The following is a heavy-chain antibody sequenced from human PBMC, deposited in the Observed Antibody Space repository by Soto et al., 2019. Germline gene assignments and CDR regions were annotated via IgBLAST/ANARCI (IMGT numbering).Heavy chain of an antibody. Sequence: SETLSLTCAVSGGSISSGHYPWTWIRQPPGKGLEWIGYIYPGGNTYYSPSLKSRVTIALDTSKSLVSLRLNSVTAADTAVYYCASLVGVAISPWGQGTLVTAPQ. CDR3: ASLVGVAISP. CDR2: IYPGGNT. V-gene: IGHV4-30-2*01. J-gene: IGHJ4*02. CDR1: GGSISSGHYP. D-gene: IGHD2-21*01.